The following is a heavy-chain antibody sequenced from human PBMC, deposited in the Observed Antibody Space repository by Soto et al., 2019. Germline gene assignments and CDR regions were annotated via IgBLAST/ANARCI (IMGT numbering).Heavy chain of an antibody. V-gene: IGHV1-18*01. CDR1: GDTFTSYC. Sequence: ASVKVSCKASGDTFTSYCISWVRQAPGQGLEWMGWISAYNGNTNYAQKLQGRVTMTTDTSTSTAYMELRSLRSDDTAVYYCARGRVTMPDLDYWGQGTLVTVSS. CDR3: ARGRVTMPDLDY. J-gene: IGHJ4*02. CDR2: ISAYNGNT. D-gene: IGHD3-10*01.